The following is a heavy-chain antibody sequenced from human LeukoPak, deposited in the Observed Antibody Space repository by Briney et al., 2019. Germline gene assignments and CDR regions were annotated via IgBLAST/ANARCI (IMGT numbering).Heavy chain of an antibody. CDR3: SRGGAGYHFDY. D-gene: IGHD2-2*03. J-gene: IGHJ4*02. Sequence: LETLSLSWTVSGGWISSSYCSWIRHPPVKGLEWIGYIYYSGSTNYNPSLKSRVTMSVDTSKEQFSLKLSSVTAADTAVYYCSRGGAGYHFDYWGQGTLVTVSS. CDR2: IYYSGST. CDR1: GGWISSSY. V-gene: IGHV4-59*01.